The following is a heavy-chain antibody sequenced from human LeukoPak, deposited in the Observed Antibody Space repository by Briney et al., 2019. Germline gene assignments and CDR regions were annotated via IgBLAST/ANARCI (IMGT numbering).Heavy chain of an antibody. Sequence: PGGSLRLSCAASGFPFNNYVMHWVRQAPGKGLEWVADILYDGSNKYYEDFVPGPFTISRGNSKRTLYLQRNSVRAEDRAVYYGAYGIVATTLFDGWSQGTLVTVSS. V-gene: IGHV3-30*03. CDR3: AYGIVATTLFDG. CDR1: GFPFNNYV. D-gene: IGHD5-12*01. J-gene: IGHJ4*02. CDR2: ILYDGSNK.